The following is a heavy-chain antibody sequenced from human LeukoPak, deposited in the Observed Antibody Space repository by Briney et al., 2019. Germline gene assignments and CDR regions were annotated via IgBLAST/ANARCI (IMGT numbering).Heavy chain of an antibody. D-gene: IGHD4-23*01. CDR3: ATKEGYGGLFDH. J-gene: IGHJ4*02. Sequence: GGSLRLSCAASGFTVSHNYMSWVRQAPGQGLEWVSVIYSDGTTHYADSVKGRFTIFRDNSRNTVYLQMNSLRADDTAVYYCATKEGYGGLFDHWGQGTLVTVSS. V-gene: IGHV3-66*01. CDR2: IYSDGTT. CDR1: GFTVSHNY.